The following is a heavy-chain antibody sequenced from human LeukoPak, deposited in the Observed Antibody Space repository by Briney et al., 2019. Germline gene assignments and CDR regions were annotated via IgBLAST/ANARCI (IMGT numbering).Heavy chain of an antibody. J-gene: IGHJ6*03. Sequence: SETLSLTCTVSGGSISSSSYYWGWIRQPPGTGLEWIGYIYCSGSTNYNPSLKSRVTISVDTSKNQFSLKLSSVTAADTAVYYCARVGPYYDILTVQYYYYMDVWGKGTTVTISS. V-gene: IGHV4-61*05. CDR2: IYCSGST. CDR3: ARVGPYYDILTVQYYYYMDV. CDR1: GGSISSSSYY. D-gene: IGHD3-9*01.